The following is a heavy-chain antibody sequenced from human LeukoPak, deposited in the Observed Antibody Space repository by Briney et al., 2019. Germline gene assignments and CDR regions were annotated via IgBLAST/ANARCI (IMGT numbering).Heavy chain of an antibody. V-gene: IGHV1-2*02. CDR3: ARVVAWLQFSGSAFDM. Sequence: ASVKVSCKASGYTFSDYYIHWVRQAPGQGLEWMGWITPNSGGTKYAQRFQGRVTMTRDTSISTAYMELTSLRSDDTAVFYCARVVAWLQFSGSAFDMWGQGTMVTVSS. D-gene: IGHD5-24*01. CDR2: ITPNSGGT. CDR1: GYTFSDYY. J-gene: IGHJ3*02.